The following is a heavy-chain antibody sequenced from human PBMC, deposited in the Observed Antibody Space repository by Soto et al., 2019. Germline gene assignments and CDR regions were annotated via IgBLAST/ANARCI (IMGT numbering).Heavy chain of an antibody. Sequence: GASVKVSCKASGYTFTSYCISWVLEAPGQGLEWMGWISAYNGNTNYAQKLQGRVTMTTDTSTSTAYMELRSLRSDDTAVYYCARVSGYYYDSSGYYYDDHWGQGTLVTVSS. CDR2: ISAYNGNT. J-gene: IGHJ4*02. V-gene: IGHV1-18*01. CDR3: ARVSGYYYDSSGYYYDDH. D-gene: IGHD3-22*01. CDR1: GYTFTSYC.